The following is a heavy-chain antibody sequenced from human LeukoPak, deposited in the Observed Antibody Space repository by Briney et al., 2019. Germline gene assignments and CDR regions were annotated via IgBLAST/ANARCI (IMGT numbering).Heavy chain of an antibody. V-gene: IGHV4-4*07. J-gene: IGHJ6*03. CDR1: GGSISSYY. Sequence: SETLSLTCTVSGGSISSYYWSWIRQPAGKGLEWIGRIYTSGSTNYNPSLKSRVTMSVDTSKNQFSLKLSSVTAADTAVYYCARDRGYCSSTSCQDYYYYYYMDVWGKGTTVTISS. D-gene: IGHD2-2*01. CDR3: ARDRGYCSSTSCQDYYYYYYMDV. CDR2: IYTSGST.